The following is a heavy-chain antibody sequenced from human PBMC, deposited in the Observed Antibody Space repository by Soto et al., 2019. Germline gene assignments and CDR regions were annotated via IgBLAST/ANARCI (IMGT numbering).Heavy chain of an antibody. Sequence: SETLSLTCTVSGGSVTNSSYYWGWIRQSPGKGLEWLGRVYYRGRRYSKSSVKSRVTTSVDTSKNQFSLTLNSVTASDTAVYFCLSQRTTVITQGYFDYWGPGALVTVSS. CDR2: VYYRGRR. J-gene: IGHJ4*02. D-gene: IGHD4-4*01. CDR3: LSQRTTVITQGYFDY. CDR1: GGSVTNSSYY. V-gene: IGHV4-39*01.